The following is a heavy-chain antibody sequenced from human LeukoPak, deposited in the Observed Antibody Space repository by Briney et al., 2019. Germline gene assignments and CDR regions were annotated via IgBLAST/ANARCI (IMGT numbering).Heavy chain of an antibody. J-gene: IGHJ3*02. Sequence: PGGTLRLSCAASGFTFSRYGMSWVRQAPGKRLEWVSAISGSGGSTYYADSVKGRFTISRDNAKNSLYLQMNGLRAEDTALYYCAKGVRIPLVRGAFDIWGQGTMVTVSS. D-gene: IGHD3-10*01. V-gene: IGHV3-23*01. CDR3: AKGVRIPLVRGAFDI. CDR1: GFTFSRYG. CDR2: ISGSGGST.